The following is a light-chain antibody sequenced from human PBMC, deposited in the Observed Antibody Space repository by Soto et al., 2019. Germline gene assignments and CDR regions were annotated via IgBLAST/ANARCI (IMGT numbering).Light chain of an antibody. J-gene: IGKJ1*01. V-gene: IGKV3-20*01. CDR2: DAS. Sequence: VLTQYKVTLSLSPGEIATLSCRASQSFNSTYLAWYQKKPAQAPRLLIYDASRRGTGIPDRFSGSGSGTDFTLTISRLEPEDFALYYYQPSGSSGPFGQGT. CDR1: QSFNSTY. CDR3: QPSGSSGP.